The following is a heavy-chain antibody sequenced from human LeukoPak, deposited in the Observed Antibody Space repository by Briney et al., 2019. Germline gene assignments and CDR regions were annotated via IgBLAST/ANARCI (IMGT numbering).Heavy chain of an antibody. V-gene: IGHV4-34*01. D-gene: IGHD6-19*01. J-gene: IGHJ4*02. CDR2: INHSGST. CDR1: GGSFSGYY. Sequence: SETLSLTCAVYGGSFSGYYWGWIRQPPGKGLEWIGEINHSGSTNYNPSLKSRVTISVDTSKNQFSLKLSSVTAADTAVYYCARDDRAVAGTPFDYWGQGTLVTVSS. CDR3: ARDDRAVAGTPFDY.